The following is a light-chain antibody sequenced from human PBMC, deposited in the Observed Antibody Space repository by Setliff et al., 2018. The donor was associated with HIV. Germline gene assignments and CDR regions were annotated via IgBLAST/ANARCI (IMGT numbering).Light chain of an antibody. V-gene: IGLV1-40*01. J-gene: IGLJ1*01. Sequence: QSVLTQPPSVSGAPGRRVTISCTGTSSNIGAGYDVHWYQQLPGTAPKLLIYEVTERPSGISARFSGFKSGNTASLTISGLQAEDEADYYCSSYGRNSLYVFGSGTKVTVL. CDR3: SSYGRNSLYV. CDR2: EVT. CDR1: SSNIGAGYD.